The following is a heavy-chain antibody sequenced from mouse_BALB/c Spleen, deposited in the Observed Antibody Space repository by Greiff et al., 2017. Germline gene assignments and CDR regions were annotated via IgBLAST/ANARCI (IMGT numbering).Heavy chain of an antibody. CDR2: INSNGGST. V-gene: IGHV5-6-3*01. CDR3: AREGRLHYYAMDY. CDR1: GFTFSSYG. Sequence: EVKVIESGGGLVQPGGSLKLSCAASGFTFSSYGMSWVRQTPDKRLELVATINSNGGSTYYPDSVKGRFTISRDNAKNTLYLQMSSLKSEDTAMYYCAREGRLHYYAMDYWGQGTSVTVSS. D-gene: IGHD1-2*01. J-gene: IGHJ4*01.